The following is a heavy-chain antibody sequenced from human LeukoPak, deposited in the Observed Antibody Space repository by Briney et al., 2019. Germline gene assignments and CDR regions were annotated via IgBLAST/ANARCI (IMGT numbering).Heavy chain of an antibody. CDR3: AKDADDSGDYVGIDY. D-gene: IGHD4-17*01. CDR1: GFTFNDYA. CDR2: ISWNRNTI. Sequence: GTSLRLSCTTSGFTFNDYAMHWVRQAPGKGLEWVAGISWNRNTIGYADSLRDRFTIFRDDAENSLYLQINSLRPEDTAIYYCAKDADDSGDYVGIDYWGQGILVTVSS. V-gene: IGHV3-9*01. J-gene: IGHJ4*02.